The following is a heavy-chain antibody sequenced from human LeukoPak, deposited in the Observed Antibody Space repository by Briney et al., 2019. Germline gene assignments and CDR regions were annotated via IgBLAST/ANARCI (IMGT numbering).Heavy chain of an antibody. CDR3: VQMVRGVIY. J-gene: IGHJ4*02. V-gene: IGHV4-34*01. CDR2: INHSGST. CDR1: GGSFSGYY. Sequence: SETLSLTCAVYGGSFSGYYWSWIRQPPGKGLEWIGEINHSGSTNYNPSLKSRVTISVDTSKNQFSLKLSSVTPADTAVYYCVQMVRGVIYWGQGTLVTVSS. D-gene: IGHD3-10*01.